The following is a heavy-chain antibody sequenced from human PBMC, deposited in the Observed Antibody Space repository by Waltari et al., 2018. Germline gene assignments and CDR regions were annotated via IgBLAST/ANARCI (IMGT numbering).Heavy chain of an antibody. CDR1: GYSISSGYS. Sequence: QVQLQESGPGLVKPSETLSLTCAVSGYSISSGYSWDWTRQPPGKGLEWIGSIYHSGSTYYNPSLKSRVTISVDTSKNQFSLKLSSVTAADTAVYYCASPRYSSGWQRRELVYWGQGTLVTVSS. CDR2: IYHSGST. V-gene: IGHV4-38-2*01. D-gene: IGHD6-19*01. CDR3: ASPRYSSGWQRRELVY. J-gene: IGHJ4*02.